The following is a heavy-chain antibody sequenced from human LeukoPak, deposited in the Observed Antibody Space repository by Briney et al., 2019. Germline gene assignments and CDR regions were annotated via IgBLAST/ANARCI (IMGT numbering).Heavy chain of an antibody. J-gene: IGHJ4*02. V-gene: IGHV4-59*02. CDR1: GGSVSGFY. CDR3: ARGRRNSSGWPYFDY. Sequence: SETLSLTCIDSGGSVSGFYWNWIRQPPGKGLEWIWYVFSSGSTNRNPSLESRVTLSVDTSKNQFSLRLSSVTAADTAVYYCARGRRNSSGWPYFDYWGQGALVTVSS. D-gene: IGHD6-19*01. CDR2: VFSSGST.